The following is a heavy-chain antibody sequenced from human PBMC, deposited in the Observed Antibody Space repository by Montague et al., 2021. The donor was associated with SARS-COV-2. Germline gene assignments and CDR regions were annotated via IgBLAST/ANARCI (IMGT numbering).Heavy chain of an antibody. CDR2: IYYSGST. D-gene: IGHD2-15*01. Sequence: SETLSLTCTVSGGSISSYYWSWIRQPPGKGLEWIGYIYYSGSTNYNPSLKSRVTISVDTSKNRFSLKLSSVTAADTAVYYCARHRGAPYCSGGSCYSPPGWVDPWGQGTLVTVSS. J-gene: IGHJ5*02. V-gene: IGHV4-59*08. CDR1: GGSISSYY. CDR3: ARHRGAPYCSGGSCYSPPGWVDP.